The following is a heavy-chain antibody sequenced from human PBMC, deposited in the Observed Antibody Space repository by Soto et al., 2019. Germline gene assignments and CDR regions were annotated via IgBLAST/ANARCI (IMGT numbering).Heavy chain of an antibody. J-gene: IGHJ4*02. V-gene: IGHV3-33*01. D-gene: IGHD3-3*01. Sequence: PGKGLEWVAVIWYDGSNKYYADSVKGRFTVSRDNSKNTLYLQMNSLRAEDTAVYYCAREERFLEWFLDYWGQGTLVTVSS. CDR2: IWYDGSNK. CDR3: AREERFLEWFLDY.